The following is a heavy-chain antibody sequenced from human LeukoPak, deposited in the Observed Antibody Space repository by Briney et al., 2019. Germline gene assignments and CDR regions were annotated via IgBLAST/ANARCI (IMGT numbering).Heavy chain of an antibody. CDR3: ARVTSGSSYRPFDY. D-gene: IGHD3-10*01. J-gene: IGHJ4*02. V-gene: IGHV3-7*01. CDR1: GFTFSNYW. CDR2: IKEDESEK. Sequence: GGSLRLSCAASGFTFSNYWMSWVRQAPGNGPEWVANIKEDESEKNYVDSVKGRFTISRDSAKNSLYLQMNSLRAEDTAVYYCARVTSGSSYRPFDYWGQGTLVTVSS.